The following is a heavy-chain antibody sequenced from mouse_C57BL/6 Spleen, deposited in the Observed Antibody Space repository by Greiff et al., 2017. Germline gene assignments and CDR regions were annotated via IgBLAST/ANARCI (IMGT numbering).Heavy chain of an antibody. Sequence: EVQLVESGPELVKPGASVKIPCKASGYTFTDYNMDWVKQSHGKSLEWIGDINPNNGGTIYNQKFKGKATLTVDKSSSTAYMELRSLTSEDTAVYYCARGGSLVYAMDYWGQGTSVTVSS. J-gene: IGHJ4*01. D-gene: IGHD6-2*01. V-gene: IGHV1-18*01. CDR1: GYTFTDYN. CDR3: ARGGSLVYAMDY. CDR2: INPNNGGT.